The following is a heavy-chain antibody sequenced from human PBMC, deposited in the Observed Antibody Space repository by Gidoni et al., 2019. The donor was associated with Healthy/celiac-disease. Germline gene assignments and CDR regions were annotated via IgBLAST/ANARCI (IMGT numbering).Heavy chain of an antibody. J-gene: IGHJ6*02. CDR3: ARDRCSGGSCYFFPYQYGMDV. Sequence: EVQLVESGGGLIQPGGSLRLACAASGFTVSSNYMSWVRQAPGKGLEWVSVIYSGGSTYYADSVKGRFTISRDNSKNTLYLQMNSLRAEDTAVYYCARDRCSGGSCYFFPYQYGMDVWGQGTTVTVSS. CDR2: IYSGGST. V-gene: IGHV3-53*01. CDR1: GFTVSSNY. D-gene: IGHD2-15*01.